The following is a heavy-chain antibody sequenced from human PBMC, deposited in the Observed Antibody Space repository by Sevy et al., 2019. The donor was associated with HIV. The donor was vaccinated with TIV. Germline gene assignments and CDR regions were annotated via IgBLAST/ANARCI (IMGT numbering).Heavy chain of an antibody. J-gene: IGHJ4*02. CDR1: GYNFTTYH. CDR3: ARAHCSGGRCYSLAY. Sequence: ASVKVSCKASGYNFTTYHITWVRQAPGQGPECMGRISPHNGDTNYAPKFQGRVTMITDKSTSTAYMELRSLRSDDTAVYYCARAHCSGGRCYSLAYWGQGTLVTVSS. CDR2: ISPHNGDT. D-gene: IGHD2-15*01. V-gene: IGHV1-18*01.